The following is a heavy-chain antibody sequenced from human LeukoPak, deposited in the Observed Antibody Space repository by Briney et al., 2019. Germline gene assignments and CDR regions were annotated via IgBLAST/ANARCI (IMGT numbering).Heavy chain of an antibody. CDR2: ISSSGSTI. Sequence: GGSLRLSCAASGFTFSSYEVNWVRQAPGKGLEWVSYISSSGSTIYYADSVKGRFTISRDNAKNSLYLQMNSLRAEDTAVYYCATGPHYYDSSGYYRDFDYWGQGTLVTVSS. CDR1: GFTFSSYE. V-gene: IGHV3-48*03. J-gene: IGHJ4*02. CDR3: ATGPHYYDSSGYYRDFDY. D-gene: IGHD3-22*01.